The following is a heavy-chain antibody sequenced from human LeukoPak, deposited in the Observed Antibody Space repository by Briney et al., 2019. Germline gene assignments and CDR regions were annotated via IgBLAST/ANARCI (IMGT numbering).Heavy chain of an antibody. CDR2: INQDGSEK. J-gene: IGHJ4*02. Sequence: GGSLRLSCAASGFTFSSYWMSWVRQAPGKGLQWVANINQDGSEKYYVDSVKGRFTISRDNAKNSLYLQMKSLRTEDTTVYYCAWYGALDYWGQGTLVTVSS. CDR1: GFTFSSYW. V-gene: IGHV3-7*04. D-gene: IGHD4-17*01. CDR3: AWYGALDY.